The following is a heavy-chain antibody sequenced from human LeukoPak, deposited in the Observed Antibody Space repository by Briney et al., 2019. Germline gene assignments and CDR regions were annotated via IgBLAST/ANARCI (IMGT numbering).Heavy chain of an antibody. V-gene: IGHV4-59*01. CDR2: IYYSGST. D-gene: IGHD5-12*01. Sequence: SETLSLTCTVSGGSISSYYWSWIRQPPGKGLEWIGYIYYSGSTNYNPSLKSRVTISVDTSKNQFSLKLSSVTAADTAVYYCAGAHEYGGYPTTYFDYWGQGTLVTVSS. CDR1: GGSISSYY. CDR3: AGAHEYGGYPTTYFDY. J-gene: IGHJ4*02.